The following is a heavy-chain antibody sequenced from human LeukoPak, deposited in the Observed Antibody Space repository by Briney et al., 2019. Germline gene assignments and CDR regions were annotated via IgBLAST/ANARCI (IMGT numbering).Heavy chain of an antibody. CDR3: ASVTYYYDSSGYYYNWFDP. J-gene: IGHJ5*02. V-gene: IGHV1-69*13. D-gene: IGHD3-22*01. CDR2: IIPIFGTT. CDR1: GGTFSSYA. Sequence: SVKVSCKASGGTFSSYAISWVRQAPGQGLEWMGGIIPIFGTTNYAQKFQGRVTITADESTSTAYMELSSLRSEDTAVYYCASVTYYYDSSGYYYNWFDPWGQGTLVTVSS.